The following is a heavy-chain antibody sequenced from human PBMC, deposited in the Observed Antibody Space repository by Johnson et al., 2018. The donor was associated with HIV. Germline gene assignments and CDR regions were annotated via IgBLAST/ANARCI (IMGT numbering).Heavy chain of an antibody. J-gene: IGHJ3*02. Sequence: MQLVESGGGVVQPGRSLRLSCAASGFTISSYAMHWVRQAPGKALEWVAVISYYGSNKYYADSVKGRSTISRDNSENTLYLQMNSLRAEDTAVYYCAKGGGSGWSDAFDIWGHGPMVTVSS. D-gene: IGHD6-19*01. CDR3: AKGGGSGWSDAFDI. CDR2: ISYYGSNK. V-gene: IGHV3-30*04. CDR1: GFTISSYA.